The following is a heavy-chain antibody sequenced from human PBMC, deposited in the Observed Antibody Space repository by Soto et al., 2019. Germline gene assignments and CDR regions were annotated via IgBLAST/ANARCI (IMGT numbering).Heavy chain of an antibody. CDR1: GGTFSSYA. Sequence: QVQLVQSGAEVKKPGSSVRVSCKASGGTFSSYAISWVRQAPGQGLEWMGGIIPIFGTANYAQKFQGRVTITADESTSTAYMELSSLRSEDTAVYYCAREASSYSSGWYYFDYWGQGTLVTVSS. J-gene: IGHJ4*02. CDR3: AREASSYSSGWYYFDY. D-gene: IGHD6-19*01. CDR2: IIPIFGTA. V-gene: IGHV1-69*01.